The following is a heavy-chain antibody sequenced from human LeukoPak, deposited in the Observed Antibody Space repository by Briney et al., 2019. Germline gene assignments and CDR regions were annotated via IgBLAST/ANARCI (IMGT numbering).Heavy chain of an antibody. D-gene: IGHD6-19*01. V-gene: IGHV1-3*01. CDR3: ARAPWEGVAGNWRPYDY. J-gene: IGHJ4*02. CDR2: INAGHGNT. CDR1: GYTFINYA. Sequence: GASVKVSCKASGYTFINYAIHWVRQAPGQRLEWMGWINAGHGNTEYSQKFQGRVTITRDTSASTAYMELSSLRSEDTAVYYCARAPWEGVAGNWRPYDYWGQGTLVTVSS.